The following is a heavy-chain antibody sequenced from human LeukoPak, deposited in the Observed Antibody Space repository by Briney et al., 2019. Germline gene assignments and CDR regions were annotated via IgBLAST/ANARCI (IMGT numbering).Heavy chain of an antibody. J-gene: IGHJ5*02. Sequence: SETLSLTCTVSGGSISNYYWSWIRQPPGKGLEWIGYIYYSGSTNYNPSLKSRVTISVDTSKNQFSLKLSSVTAADTAVYYCARVIAVAGTHWFDPWGQGTLVTVSS. CDR1: GGSISNYY. D-gene: IGHD6-19*01. CDR2: IYYSGST. V-gene: IGHV4-59*01. CDR3: ARVIAVAGTHWFDP.